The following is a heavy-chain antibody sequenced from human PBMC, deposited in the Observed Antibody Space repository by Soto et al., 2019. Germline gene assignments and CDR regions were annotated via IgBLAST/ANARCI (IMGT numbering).Heavy chain of an antibody. J-gene: IGHJ4*02. Sequence: QVQLVQSGAEVKKPGSSVKVSCKASGGTFSSYAISWVRQAPGQGLEWMGGIIPIFGTANYAQKFKGRVTITADESTRTAYMEMSSLRSEDTAVYYCARDGEGYCSSTSCYSYDYWGQGTLVTVSS. CDR2: IIPIFGTA. V-gene: IGHV1-69*01. D-gene: IGHD2-2*01. CDR1: GGTFSSYA. CDR3: ARDGEGYCSSTSCYSYDY.